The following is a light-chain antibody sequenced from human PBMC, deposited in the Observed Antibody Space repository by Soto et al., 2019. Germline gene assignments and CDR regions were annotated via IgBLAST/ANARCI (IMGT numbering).Light chain of an antibody. CDR2: DDT. V-gene: IGLV3-21*02. CDR3: QVRETNTDHLV. J-gene: IGLJ3*02. Sequence: SYELTQAHSMSVAPGQTARITCGGNNIGSKSVHWYQQRPGQAPVVVIYDDTDRPSGIPERFSGSNSGNTATLTISGVEAGDEADYYCQVRETNTDHLVFGGGTKLTVL. CDR1: NIGSKS.